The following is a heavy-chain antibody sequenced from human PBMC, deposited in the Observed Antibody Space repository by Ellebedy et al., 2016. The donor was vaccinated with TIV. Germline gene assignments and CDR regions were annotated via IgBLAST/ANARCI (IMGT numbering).Heavy chain of an antibody. Sequence: SETLSLTCTVSGVSISSYYWSWIRQHPGKGLEWIGYIYYSGSTYYNPSLKSRVIMSVDTSKNQFSLKLSSVTAADTAVYYCERGGRRWFSNYWGQGTLVTVSS. V-gene: IGHV4-59*06. CDR3: ERGGRRWFSNY. CDR1: GVSISSYY. J-gene: IGHJ4*02. D-gene: IGHD4-23*01. CDR2: IYYSGST.